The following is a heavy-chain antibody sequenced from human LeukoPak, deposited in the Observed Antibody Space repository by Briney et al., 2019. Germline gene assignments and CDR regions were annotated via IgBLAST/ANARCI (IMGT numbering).Heavy chain of an antibody. J-gene: IGHJ6*02. CDR2: ISSSSSTI. Sequence: QPGGSLRLSCAASGFTFSSYSMNWVRQAPGKGLEWVSYISSSSSTISYADSVKGRFTISRDNAENSLYLQMTSLRAEDTAVYYCARASYSSSWYVDGMDVWGQGTTVTVSS. V-gene: IGHV3-48*01. CDR3: ARASYSSSWYVDGMDV. CDR1: GFTFSSYS. D-gene: IGHD6-13*01.